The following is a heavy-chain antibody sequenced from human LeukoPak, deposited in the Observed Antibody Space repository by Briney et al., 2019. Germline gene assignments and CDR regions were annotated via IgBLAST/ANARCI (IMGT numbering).Heavy chain of an antibody. CDR1: GFTFSSYG. CDR2: IWYDGSNK. V-gene: IGHV3-33*01. Sequence: GRSLRLSCAASGFTFSSYGMHWVRQAPGKGLEWVAVIWYDGSNKYYADSVKGRSTISRDNSKNTLYLQMNSLRAEDTAVYYCARDPYSSGWYGWFDPWGQGTLVTVSS. CDR3: ARDPYSSGWYGWFDP. D-gene: IGHD6-19*01. J-gene: IGHJ5*02.